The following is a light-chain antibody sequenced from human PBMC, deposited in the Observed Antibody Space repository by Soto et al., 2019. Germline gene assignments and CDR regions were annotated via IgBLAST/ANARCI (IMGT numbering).Light chain of an antibody. Sequence: SYELTQPPSVSVSPGQTASITCSGDKLGDKYACWYQQKPGQSPVLVIYQDSKRPSGIPERFSGSNSGNTATLTISGTQAMDEADYYCQAWDSSKRVFGTGTKLTVL. CDR2: QDS. V-gene: IGLV3-1*01. CDR1: KLGDKY. CDR3: QAWDSSKRV. J-gene: IGLJ1*01.